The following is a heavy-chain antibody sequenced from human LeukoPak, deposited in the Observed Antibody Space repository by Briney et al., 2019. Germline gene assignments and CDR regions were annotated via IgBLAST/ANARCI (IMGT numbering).Heavy chain of an antibody. CDR2: IYSGGST. D-gene: IGHD1-26*01. CDR1: GFTVSSNY. CDR3: ARAGGTYYGIAFDI. Sequence: GGSLRLSCAASGFTVSSNYMSWVRQAPGKGLEWVSVIYSGGSTYYADSVKGRFTISRDNSKNTLYLQMSSLRAEDTAVYYCARAGGTYYGIAFDIWGQGTMVTVSS. V-gene: IGHV3-53*05. J-gene: IGHJ3*02.